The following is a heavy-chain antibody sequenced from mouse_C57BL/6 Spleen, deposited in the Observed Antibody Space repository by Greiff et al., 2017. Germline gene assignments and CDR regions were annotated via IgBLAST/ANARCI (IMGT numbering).Heavy chain of an antibody. D-gene: IGHD1-1*01. J-gene: IGHJ2*01. CDR3: AREINYYGSSAYFDY. V-gene: IGHV1-64*01. CDR1: GYTFTSYW. Sequence: QVQLQQPVAELVKPGASVKLSCKASGYTFTSYWMHWVKQRPGQGLEWIGMIHPNSGSTNYNEKFKSKATLTVDKSSSTAYMQLSSLTSEYSAVYCCAREINYYGSSAYFDYWGQGTTLTVSS. CDR2: IHPNSGST.